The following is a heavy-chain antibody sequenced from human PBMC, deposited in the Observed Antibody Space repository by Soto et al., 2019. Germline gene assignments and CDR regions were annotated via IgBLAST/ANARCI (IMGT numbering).Heavy chain of an antibody. CDR3: ARHTHIAPVRTAQKYKWFDP. V-gene: IGHV5-51*01. CDR2: IYPSPPGT. CDR1: GYTFTIYW. Sequence: GASLKISCQVSGYTFTIYWIGWVSHVPGQGLEWMGIIYPSPPGTRYSPSFQGQVIISADKSISTAYLQWRSLKASDAAMYYCARHTHIAPVRTAQKYKWFDPWGQGTMVTVSS. D-gene: IGHD6-13*01. J-gene: IGHJ5*02.